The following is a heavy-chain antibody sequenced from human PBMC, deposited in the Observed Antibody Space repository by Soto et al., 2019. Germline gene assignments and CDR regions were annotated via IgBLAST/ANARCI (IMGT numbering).Heavy chain of an antibody. CDR1: GGSISSGGHH. CDR3: AREMRSPYGDYYHFDY. Sequence: PSETLSLTCTVSGGSISSGGHHWSWIRQHPGKGLEWIGYIYYSGTTSYNPSLRSRVTMSVDTSKNQFSLKVSSVTAADTAVFFCAREMRSPYGDYYHFDYWGQGTLVTVSS. J-gene: IGHJ4*02. D-gene: IGHD4-17*01. V-gene: IGHV4-31*03. CDR2: IYYSGTT.